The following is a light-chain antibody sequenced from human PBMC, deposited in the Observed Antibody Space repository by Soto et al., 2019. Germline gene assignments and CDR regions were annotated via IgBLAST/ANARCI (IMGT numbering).Light chain of an antibody. Sequence: SSELTQPPSVSVSPGQTARITCSGDALPKQYAYWYQQKPGQAPVLVIYKDRERPSGIPERFSGSSSGTTVTLTISGVQAEDEADYYCQSADSSGTVVFGGGTKLTVL. CDR1: ALPKQY. CDR3: QSADSSGTVV. V-gene: IGLV3-25*03. J-gene: IGLJ2*01. CDR2: KDR.